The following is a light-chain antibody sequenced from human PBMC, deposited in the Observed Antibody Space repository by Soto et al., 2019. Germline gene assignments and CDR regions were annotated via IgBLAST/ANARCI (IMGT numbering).Light chain of an antibody. CDR1: QSISSY. CDR2: AAS. CDR3: QQSYSTPPA. Sequence: DIQMTQSPSSLSASVGDRVTITCRASQSISSYLNWYQQKPGKAPKLLMYAASSLQSGVPSRFSDIGSETDFTHTISSLQPEHFATCYCQQSYSTPPAFGQGTKVEIK. V-gene: IGKV1-39*01. J-gene: IGKJ1*01.